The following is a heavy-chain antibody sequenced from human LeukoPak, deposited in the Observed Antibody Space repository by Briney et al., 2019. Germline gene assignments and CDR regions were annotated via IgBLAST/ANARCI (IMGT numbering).Heavy chain of an antibody. V-gene: IGHV1-2*02. J-gene: IGHJ4*02. CDR1: GYSFTCYY. CDR2: VNPNSGGT. Sequence: ASVNLCCSCSGYSFTCYYMHWVRQAPGQGLGWMGWVNPNSGGTNYAQKFQGRVTMTRDTSISTAYMELSRLRSDDTAVYYCARGLPTDYDILTGYYYFYYWGQGTLVTVSS. D-gene: IGHD3-9*01. CDR3: ARGLPTDYDILTGYYYFYY.